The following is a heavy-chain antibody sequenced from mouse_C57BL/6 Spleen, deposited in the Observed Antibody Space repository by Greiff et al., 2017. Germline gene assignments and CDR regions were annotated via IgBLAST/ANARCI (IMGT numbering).Heavy chain of an antibody. V-gene: IGHV1-50*01. CDR1: GYTFTSYW. J-gene: IGHJ3*01. CDR2: IDPSDSYT. CDR3: ARRDSNYLFAY. Sequence: QVQLQQPGAELVKPGASVKLSCKASGYTFTSYWMQWVKQRPGQGLEWIGEIDPSDSYTNYNQKFKGKATLTVDTSSSTAYMQLSSLTSEDSAVYYCARRDSNYLFAYWGQGTLVTVSA. D-gene: IGHD2-5*01.